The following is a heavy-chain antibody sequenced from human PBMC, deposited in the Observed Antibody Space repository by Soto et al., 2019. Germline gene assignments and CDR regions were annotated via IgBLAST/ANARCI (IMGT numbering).Heavy chain of an antibody. CDR2: ISYDGSNK. J-gene: IGHJ4*02. V-gene: IGHV3-30-3*01. CDR1: GFTFSSYA. Sequence: QVQLVDSGGGVVQPGRSLRLSCAAYGFTFSSYAMHWVRQAPGKGLEWVAVISYDGSNKYYADSVKGRFTISRDNSKNTLYLQMNSLRAEDTAVYYCARAVGATRGYFDYWGQGTLVTVSS. CDR3: ARAVGATRGYFDY. D-gene: IGHD1-26*01.